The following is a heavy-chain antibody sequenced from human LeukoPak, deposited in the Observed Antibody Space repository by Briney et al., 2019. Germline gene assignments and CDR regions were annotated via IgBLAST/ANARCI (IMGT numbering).Heavy chain of an antibody. D-gene: IGHD2-21*01. V-gene: IGHV4-34*01. CDR2: INHSGST. CDR1: GGSFSGYY. Sequence: SETLSLTCAVYGGSFSGYYWSWIRQPPGKGLEWIGEINHSGSTNYNPSLKSRVTISVDTSKNQFSLKLSSVTAADTAVYYCARHRRYSRVFDYWGQGTLVTVSP. CDR3: ARHRRYSRVFDY. J-gene: IGHJ4*02.